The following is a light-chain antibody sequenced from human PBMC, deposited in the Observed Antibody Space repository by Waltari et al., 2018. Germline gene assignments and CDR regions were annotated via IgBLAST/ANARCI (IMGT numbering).Light chain of an antibody. Sequence: DIQMTQSPSTLSAPVGDRVTITCRASQSIRSWLAWYQQKPGKAPKLLISKASTLESGVPPRFSGSGSGTEFTLTISSLQPDDFATYHCQQYKSPPWTFGQGTKVEIK. CDR1: QSIRSW. CDR3: QQYKSPPWT. V-gene: IGKV1-5*03. CDR2: KAS. J-gene: IGKJ1*01.